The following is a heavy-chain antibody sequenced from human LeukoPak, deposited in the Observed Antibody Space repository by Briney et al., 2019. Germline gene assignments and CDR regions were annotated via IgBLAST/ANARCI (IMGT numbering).Heavy chain of an antibody. J-gene: IGHJ4*02. CDR2: IYYGGST. CDR3: AREQTSYYDILTGYRYFDY. V-gene: IGHV4-61*01. CDR1: GGSVSSGSYY. Sequence: SETLSLTCTVSGGSVSSGSYYWSWLRQPPGKGLEWIGYIYYGGSTNYNPSLKSRVTISVDTSKNQFSLKLSSVTAADTAVYYCAREQTSYYDILTGYRYFDYWGQGTLVTVSS. D-gene: IGHD3-9*01.